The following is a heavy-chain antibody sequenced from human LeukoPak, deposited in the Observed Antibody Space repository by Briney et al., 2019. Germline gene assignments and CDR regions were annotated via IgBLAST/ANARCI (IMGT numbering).Heavy chain of an antibody. V-gene: IGHV4-4*07. CDR3: ARDRGRGGVLDY. Sequence: ASETLSLTCTVFGGSISSHYWSWIRQPAGKGLEWIGRIYTSGSTNYNPSLKSRVTMSVDTSKNQFSLKLSSVTAADTAVYYCARDRGRGGVLDYWGQGTLVTVSS. CDR1: GGSISSHY. CDR2: IYTSGST. D-gene: IGHD5-24*01. J-gene: IGHJ4*02.